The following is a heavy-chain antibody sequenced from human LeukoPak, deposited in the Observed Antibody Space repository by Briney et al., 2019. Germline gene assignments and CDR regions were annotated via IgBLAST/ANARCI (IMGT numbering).Heavy chain of an antibody. Sequence: GGSLRLSCAASGFTVSTNYMNWVRQAPGKGLEWVSSISSSSSYIYYADSVKGRLTISRDNAKNSLYLQMNSLRAEDTAVYYCARAPGGSGLDYWGQGTLVTVSS. CDR2: ISSSSSYI. CDR1: GFTVSTNY. V-gene: IGHV3-21*01. CDR3: ARAPGGSGLDY. D-gene: IGHD3-10*01. J-gene: IGHJ4*02.